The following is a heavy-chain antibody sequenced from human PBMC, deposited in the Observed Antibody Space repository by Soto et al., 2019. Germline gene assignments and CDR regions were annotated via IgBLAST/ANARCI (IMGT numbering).Heavy chain of an antibody. J-gene: IGHJ5*02. V-gene: IGHV1-69*12. CDR3: ARDLSRVRSGNWFDP. CDR1: GGTFSSYA. Sequence: QVQLVQSGAEVKKPGSSVKVSCKASGGTFSSYAISWVRQAPGQGLEWMGGIIPIFGTANYAQKFQGRVTIAADECTSTAYMELSSLRSDDTAVYYCARDLSRVRSGNWFDPWGQGTLVTVSS. CDR2: IIPIFGTA. D-gene: IGHD3-10*01.